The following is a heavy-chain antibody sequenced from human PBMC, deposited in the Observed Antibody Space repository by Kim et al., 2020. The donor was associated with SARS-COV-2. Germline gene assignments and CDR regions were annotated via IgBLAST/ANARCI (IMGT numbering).Heavy chain of an antibody. CDR3: AKSLRYFDWFPDYGMDV. CDR1: GFTFSSYG. J-gene: IGHJ6*02. CDR2: ISYDGSNK. D-gene: IGHD3-9*01. Sequence: GGSLRLSCAASGFTFSSYGMHWVRQAPGKGLEWVAVISYDGSNKYYADSVKGRFTISRDNSKNTLYLQMNSLRAEDTAVYYCAKSLRYFDWFPDYGMDVWGQGTTVTVSS. V-gene: IGHV3-30*18.